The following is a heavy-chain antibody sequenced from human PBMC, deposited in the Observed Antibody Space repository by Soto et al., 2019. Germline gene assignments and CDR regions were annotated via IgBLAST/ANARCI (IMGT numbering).Heavy chain of an antibody. CDR3: ARGSKRYYDGWGSYYSDPNFDY. V-gene: IGHV4-34*01. D-gene: IGHD3-10*01. CDR2: INHSGST. Sequence: SETLSLTCAVYGGSFSGYYWSWIRQPPGKGLEWIGEINHSGSTNYNPSLKSRVTISVDTSKNQFSLKLSSVTAADTAVYYCARGSKRYYDGWGSYYSDPNFDYWGQGTLVTVSS. J-gene: IGHJ4*02. CDR1: GGSFSGYY.